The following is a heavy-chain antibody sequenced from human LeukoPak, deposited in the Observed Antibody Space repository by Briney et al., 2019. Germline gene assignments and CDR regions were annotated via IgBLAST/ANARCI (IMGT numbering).Heavy chain of an antibody. D-gene: IGHD6-13*01. J-gene: IGHJ3*02. Sequence: SETLSLTCTVSGGSISGYYWSWIRQPAGKGLEWIGRFYTSDNTNYNPSLKSRVTMSVDTSKNQLSLKLSSVTAADTAVYYCARAKSGQQHDAFDIWGQGTMVTVSS. CDR3: ARAKSGQQHDAFDI. V-gene: IGHV4-4*07. CDR2: FYTSDNT. CDR1: GGSISGYY.